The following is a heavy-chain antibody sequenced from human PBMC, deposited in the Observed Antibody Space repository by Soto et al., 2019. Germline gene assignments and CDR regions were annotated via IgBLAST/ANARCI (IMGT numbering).Heavy chain of an antibody. CDR2: ISAYNGNA. CDR3: ARVQWELLRVALYYFDF. CDR1: GYTFTSYG. V-gene: IGHV1-18*01. Sequence: GASVKVSCKASGYTFTSYGISWVRQAPGQGLEWMGWISAYNGNANYAQKLQGRVTMTTDTSTSTAYMELRSLRSDDTAVYYCARVQWELLRVALYYFDFWGQGTLVTVSS. J-gene: IGHJ4*02. D-gene: IGHD1-26*01.